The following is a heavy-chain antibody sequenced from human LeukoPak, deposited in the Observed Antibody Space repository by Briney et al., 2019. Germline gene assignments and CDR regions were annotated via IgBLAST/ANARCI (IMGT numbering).Heavy chain of an antibody. D-gene: IGHD3-3*01. V-gene: IGHV4-39*07. CDR2: IYYSGSS. J-gene: IGHJ3*02. CDR1: GGSISSSSYY. Sequence: SETLSLTCTVSGGSISSSSYYWGWIRQPPGKGLEWIGSIYYSGSSYYNPSLKSRVTISVDTSKNQFSLKLSSVTAADTAVYYCARGGITIFGVVRRPGAFDIWGQGTMVTVSS. CDR3: ARGGITIFGVVRRPGAFDI.